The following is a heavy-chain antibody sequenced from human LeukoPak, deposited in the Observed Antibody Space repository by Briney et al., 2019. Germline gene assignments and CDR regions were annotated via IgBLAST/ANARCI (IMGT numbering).Heavy chain of an antibody. D-gene: IGHD2-15*01. Sequence: ASVKVSCKASRDTFNDYYIHWVRQVPGQGLEWMGWIGPNSGGTNYAHKFQGRVTMTRDTSISTAYMELSSLRSEDTAVYYCARADCSGGSCSYWGQYYFDYWGQGTLVTVSS. CDR2: IGPNSGGT. V-gene: IGHV1-2*02. CDR3: ARADCSGGSCSYWGQYYFDY. CDR1: RDTFNDYY. J-gene: IGHJ4*02.